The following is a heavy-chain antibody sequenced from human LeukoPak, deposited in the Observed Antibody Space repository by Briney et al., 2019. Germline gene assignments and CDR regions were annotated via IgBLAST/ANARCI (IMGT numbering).Heavy chain of an antibody. Sequence: ASVTVSCKSSGYTFTSYYMHWVRQAPGQGLEWMGIINPSGGSTSYAQKFQGRVTTTRDTSTSTVYMELSSLRSEDTAVYYCARDIGDTLDAFDIWGQGTMVTVSS. V-gene: IGHV1-46*01. J-gene: IGHJ3*02. CDR2: INPSGGST. D-gene: IGHD5-18*01. CDR1: GYTFTSYY. CDR3: ARDIGDTLDAFDI.